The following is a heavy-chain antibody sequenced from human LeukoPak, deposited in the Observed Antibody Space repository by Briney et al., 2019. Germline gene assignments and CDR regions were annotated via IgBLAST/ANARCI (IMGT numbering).Heavy chain of an antibody. D-gene: IGHD2/OR15-2a*01. CDR3: ARDRGYELVITFDI. J-gene: IGHJ3*02. CDR1: GFTFSSYW. V-gene: IGHV3-7*01. CDR2: IKQDGSEN. Sequence: PGGSLRLSYAASGFTFSSYWMSWVRQAPGKGLERVANIKQDGSENYFVDSVKGRFTISRDNAKNSLYLQMNSLRAEDTAVYYCARDRGYELVITFDIWGQGTMVTVSS.